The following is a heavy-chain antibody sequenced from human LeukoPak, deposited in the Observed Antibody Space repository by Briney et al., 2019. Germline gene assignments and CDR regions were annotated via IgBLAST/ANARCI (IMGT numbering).Heavy chain of an antibody. CDR2: IYYSGST. V-gene: IGHV4-39*01. CDR3: ARHALVATITPFDY. CDR1: GGSISSSSYY. J-gene: IGHJ4*01. D-gene: IGHD5-12*01. Sequence: PSETLSLTCTVSGGSISSSSYYWGWIRQPPGKGLEWIGSIYYSGSTCYNPSLKSRVTISVDTSKNQFSLKLSSVTAADTAVYYWARHALVATITPFDYGAKEPLVPVSS.